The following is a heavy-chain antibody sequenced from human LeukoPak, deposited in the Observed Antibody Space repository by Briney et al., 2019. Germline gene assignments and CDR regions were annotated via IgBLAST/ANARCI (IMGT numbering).Heavy chain of an antibody. Sequence: KPSETLSLTCTVSGGSISSSSYYWSWIRQPPGKGLEWIGYIYYSGSTNYNPSLKSRVTISVDTSKNQFSLKLSSVTAADTAVYYCARERWELNFDYWGQGPRSPSPQ. D-gene: IGHD1-26*01. V-gene: IGHV4-61*01. J-gene: IGHJ4*02. CDR1: GGSISSSSYY. CDR3: ARERWELNFDY. CDR2: IYYSGST.